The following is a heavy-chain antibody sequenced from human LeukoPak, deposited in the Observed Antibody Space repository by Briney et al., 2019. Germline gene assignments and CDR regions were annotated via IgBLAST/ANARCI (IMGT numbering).Heavy chain of an antibody. V-gene: IGHV3-7*01. Sequence: LPGGSLRLSCAASGFIFSNYWMTWVRQAPGKALEWVANIKPDGSGEYYVDSLKGRFTISRDNTENSLFLQMNSLRAEDTAVYYCARDSDSYWFDPWGQGTLVTVSS. J-gene: IGHJ5*02. D-gene: IGHD2-15*01. CDR2: IKPDGSGE. CDR1: GFIFSNYW. CDR3: ARDSDSYWFDP.